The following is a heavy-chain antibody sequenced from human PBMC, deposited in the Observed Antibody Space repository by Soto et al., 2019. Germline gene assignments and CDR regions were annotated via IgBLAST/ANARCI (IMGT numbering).Heavy chain of an antibody. Sequence: LSLTCAVYGGSFSGYYWSWIRQPPGKGLEWIGEINHSGSTNYNPSLKSRVTISVDTSKNQFSLKLSSVTAADTAVYYCARRKTIAAAVEVVFDYWGQGTLVTVSS. D-gene: IGHD6-13*01. J-gene: IGHJ4*02. CDR1: GGSFSGYY. CDR2: INHSGST. V-gene: IGHV4-34*01. CDR3: ARRKTIAAAVEVVFDY.